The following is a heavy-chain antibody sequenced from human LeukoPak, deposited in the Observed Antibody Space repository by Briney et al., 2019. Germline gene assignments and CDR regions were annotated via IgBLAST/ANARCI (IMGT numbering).Heavy chain of an antibody. CDR3: VREKGRGVISPYFDY. Sequence: GGSLRLSCAASGFTFSSYGMSWVRQAPGKGLEWVSAISGSAVSTYYADSVKGRFTISRDNSRNMLYLQMNSLRPEDTAVYYCVREKGRGVISPYFDYWGQGTLVTVSS. V-gene: IGHV3-23*01. CDR1: GFTFSSYG. J-gene: IGHJ4*02. D-gene: IGHD3-10*01. CDR2: ISGSAVST.